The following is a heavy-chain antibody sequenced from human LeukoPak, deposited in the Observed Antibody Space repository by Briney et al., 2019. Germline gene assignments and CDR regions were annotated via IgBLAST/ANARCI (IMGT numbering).Heavy chain of an antibody. V-gene: IGHV1-69*06. CDR3: ARKVPNDSSGYYYRGQFDP. J-gene: IGHJ5*02. D-gene: IGHD3-22*01. CDR2: IIPIFGTA. Sequence: ASVKVSCKASGYTFTSYGVSWVRQAPGQGLEWMGGIIPIFGTANYAQKFQGRVTITADKSTSTAYMELSSLRSEDTAVYYCARKVPNDSSGYYYRGQFDPWGQGTLVTVSS. CDR1: GYTFTSYG.